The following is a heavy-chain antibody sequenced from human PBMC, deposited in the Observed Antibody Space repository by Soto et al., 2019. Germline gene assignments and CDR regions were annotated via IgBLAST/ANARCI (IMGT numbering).Heavy chain of an antibody. CDR3: ANAQLEKGDYVCAN. Sequence: EVQLLESGGGLVQPGGSLRLSCAASGFIFSNYAMDWVRQAPGKGPEWVSTISGSGDVIYYADSVRGRFTISRDNSKNTLYLQMNGLRDEDTAIYYCANAQLEKGDYVCANWGQGTLVTVSS. CDR1: GFIFSNYA. D-gene: IGHD4-17*01. J-gene: IGHJ4*02. V-gene: IGHV3-23*01. CDR2: ISGSGDVI.